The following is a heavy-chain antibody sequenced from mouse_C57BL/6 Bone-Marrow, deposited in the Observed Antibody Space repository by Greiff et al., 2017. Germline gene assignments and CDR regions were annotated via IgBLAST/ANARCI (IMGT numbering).Heavy chain of an antibody. J-gene: IGHJ4*01. V-gene: IGHV5-4*03. CDR3: ARGVWLRDAMDY. CDR2: ISDGGSYT. CDR1: GFTFSSYA. D-gene: IGHD2-2*01. Sequence: EVKVVESGGGLVKPGGSLKLSCAASGFTFSSYAMSWVRQTPEKRLEWVATISDGGSYTYYPDNVKGRFTISRDNAKNNLYLQMSHLKSEDTAMYYCARGVWLRDAMDYWGQGTSVTVSS.